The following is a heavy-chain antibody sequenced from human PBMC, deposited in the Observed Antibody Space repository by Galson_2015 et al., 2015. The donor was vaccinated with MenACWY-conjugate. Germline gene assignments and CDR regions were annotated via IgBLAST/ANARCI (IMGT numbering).Heavy chain of an antibody. CDR3: ARALIAAAVFDY. Sequence: SLRLSCAASGFTVSSNYMSWVRQAPGKGLEWVSVIYSGGSTYYADSVKGRFTISRDNSKNTLYLQMNSLRAEDTAVYYCARALIAAAVFDYWGQGTLVTVSS. CDR1: GFTVSSNY. J-gene: IGHJ4*02. D-gene: IGHD6-13*01. CDR2: IYSGGST. V-gene: IGHV3-53*01.